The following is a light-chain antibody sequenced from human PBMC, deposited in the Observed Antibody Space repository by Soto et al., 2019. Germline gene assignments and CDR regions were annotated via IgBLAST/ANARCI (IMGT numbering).Light chain of an antibody. Sequence: EIVLTQSPATLSLSPGERATLSCRASQSVSSYLAWYQQKPGQAPRLLIYDASNRATGIPARFSGSGSGTDFTLTISRLEPEDFAVDYCQQRSKWPQTFGQGTRLEIK. V-gene: IGKV3-11*01. CDR2: DAS. J-gene: IGKJ5*01. CDR3: QQRSKWPQT. CDR1: QSVSSY.